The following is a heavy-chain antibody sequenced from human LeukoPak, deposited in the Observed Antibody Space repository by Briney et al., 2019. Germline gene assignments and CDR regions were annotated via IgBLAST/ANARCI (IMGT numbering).Heavy chain of an antibody. V-gene: IGHV4-39*07. J-gene: IGHJ5*02. CDR3: ARDSVRIYGDYGGDWFDP. CDR2: IYYSGST. Sequence: SETLSLTCTVSGGSISSSSYYWGWIRQPPGKGLEWIGSIYYSGSTDYNPSLKSRVTISLDTSKNQFSLKLTPVTAADTAVYYCARDSVRIYGDYGGDWFDPWGQGTLVTVSS. CDR1: GGSISSSSYY. D-gene: IGHD4-17*01.